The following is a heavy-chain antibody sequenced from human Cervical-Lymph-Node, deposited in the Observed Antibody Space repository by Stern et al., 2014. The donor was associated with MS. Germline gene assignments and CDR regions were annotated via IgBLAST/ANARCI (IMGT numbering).Heavy chain of an antibody. Sequence: QVQLQESGPGLVKPSETLSLTCAVSGDSISSYTHYWAWIRQPPGTGLEWIGSVYYSGATYYNPSLKSPVTISVDTSKNHFSLGLTSVTAADTAVYYCAKHACTGAACPFDLWGQGTLVTVSS. CDR3: AKHACTGAACPFDL. J-gene: IGHJ4*02. D-gene: IGHD2-8*02. V-gene: IGHV4-39*01. CDR1: GDSISSYTHY. CDR2: VYYSGAT.